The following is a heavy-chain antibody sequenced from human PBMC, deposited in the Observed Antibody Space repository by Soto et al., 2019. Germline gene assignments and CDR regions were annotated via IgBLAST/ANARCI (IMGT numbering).Heavy chain of an antibody. CDR2: INAGIGNT. CDR1: GYTFASYA. Sequence: ASVKVSCKASGYTFASYAMHWVRQAPGQGLEWMGWINAGIGNTNYSQKFQGRVTITADESTSTAYMELSSLRSEDTAVYYCARDSTYYGSSFGFDPWGQGTLVTVSS. D-gene: IGHD3-10*01. J-gene: IGHJ5*02. CDR3: ARDSTYYGSSFGFDP. V-gene: IGHV1-3*01.